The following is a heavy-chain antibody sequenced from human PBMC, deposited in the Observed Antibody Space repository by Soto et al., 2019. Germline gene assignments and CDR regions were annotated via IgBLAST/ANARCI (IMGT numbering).Heavy chain of an antibody. CDR2: IYYSGST. CDR3: ARVEQQLPGHDYGMDV. Sequence: QVQLQESGPGLVKPSQTLSLTCTVSGGSISSGGYYWSWIRQHPGKGLEWIGYIYYSGSTYSNPSLKSRVTISVDTSKNQFSLKLSSVTAADTAVYYCARVEQQLPGHDYGMDVWGQGTTVTVSS. V-gene: IGHV4-31*03. J-gene: IGHJ6*02. CDR1: GGSISSGGYY. D-gene: IGHD6-13*01.